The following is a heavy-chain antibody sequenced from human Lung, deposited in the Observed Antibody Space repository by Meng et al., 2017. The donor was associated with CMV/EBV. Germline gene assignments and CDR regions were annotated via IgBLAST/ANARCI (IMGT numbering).Heavy chain of an antibody. CDR2: IRSKGYGGAR. V-gene: IGHV3-49*04. Sequence: GESLKISCTVSGFTFGDYAMSWVRQAPGRGLEWVGFIRSKGYGGAREYAASVKGRFSISRDDSKSIAYLQMNSLKTEDTAVYYCSRGATTFGVAHYDYWGQRTLVTVSS. CDR3: SRGATTFGVAHYDY. CDR1: GFTFGDYA. J-gene: IGHJ4*02. D-gene: IGHD3-3*01.